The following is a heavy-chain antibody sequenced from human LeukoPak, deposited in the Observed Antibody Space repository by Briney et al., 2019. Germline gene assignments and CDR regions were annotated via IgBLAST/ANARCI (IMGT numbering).Heavy chain of an antibody. CDR2: MNPNSGNT. CDR3: ARAARRRGYSYGSFGNY. D-gene: IGHD5-18*01. CDR1: GYTFTSYD. V-gene: IGHV1-8*01. Sequence: ASVKVSCKASGYTFTSYDINWVRQATGQGLEWMGWMNPNSGNTGYAQKFQGRVTMTRNTSISTAYMELSSLRSEDTAVYYCARAARRRGYSYGSFGNYWGQGTLVTVSS. J-gene: IGHJ4*02.